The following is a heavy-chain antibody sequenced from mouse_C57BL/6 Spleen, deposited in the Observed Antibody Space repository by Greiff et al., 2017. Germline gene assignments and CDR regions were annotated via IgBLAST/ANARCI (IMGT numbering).Heavy chain of an antibody. J-gene: IGHJ2*01. CDR3: ARSGATGVSYFDY. D-gene: IGHD4-1*02. CDR1: GYSITSDY. Sequence: EVKLQESGPGLAKPSQTLSLTCSVTGYSITSDYWNWIRKFPGNKLEYMGYISYSGSTYYNPSPKRRISITRDTSKNQYYLQLNSVTTADTATCSCARSGATGVSYFDYWGQGTTLTVSS. CDR2: ISYSGST. V-gene: IGHV3-8*01.